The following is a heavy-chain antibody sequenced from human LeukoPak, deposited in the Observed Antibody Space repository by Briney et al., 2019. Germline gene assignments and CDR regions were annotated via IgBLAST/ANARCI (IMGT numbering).Heavy chain of an antibody. CDR3: ARVVVATKKSWRYYYYGTDV. J-gene: IGHJ6*02. CDR2: INPNSGGT. Sequence: LGASVKVSCKASGYTFTGYYMHWVRQAPGQGLEWMGWINPNSGGTNYAQKFQGRVTMTRDTSISTAYMELSRLRSDDTAVYYCARVVVATKKSWRYYYYGTDVWGQGTTVTVSS. D-gene: IGHD5-12*01. V-gene: IGHV1-2*03. CDR1: GYTFTGYY.